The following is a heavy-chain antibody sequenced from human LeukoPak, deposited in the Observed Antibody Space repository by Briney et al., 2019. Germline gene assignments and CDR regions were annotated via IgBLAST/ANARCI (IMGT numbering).Heavy chain of an antibody. V-gene: IGHV3-74*01. J-gene: IGHJ5*02. Sequence: GGSLRLSCAVSGFTFSSYWMHWVRQAPGKGLVWVSGINSDGSSTTYADSVKGRFTVSRDNAKNTLYLQMNSLRAEDTAVYYCARRDGYNLNRFDPWGQGTQVTVSS. CDR3: ARRDGYNLNRFDP. D-gene: IGHD5-24*01. CDR2: INSDGSST. CDR1: GFTFSSYW.